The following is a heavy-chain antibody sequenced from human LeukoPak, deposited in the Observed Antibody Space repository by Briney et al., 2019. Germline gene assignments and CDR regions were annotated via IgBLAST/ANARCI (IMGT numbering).Heavy chain of an antibody. J-gene: IGHJ6*03. CDR1: GFTFSTYW. CDR3: ARASKGAYDFWSGYLGNNYYYYYMDV. V-gene: IGHV3-7*01. CDR2: IKNDGCWK. D-gene: IGHD3-3*01. Sequence: GSLRLSCASSGFTFSTYWMSWVREAPGKGLGWVANIKNDGCWKYYVDSVRGRFTISRDNAENSLYLQMNSLRAEDTAVYFCARASKGAYDFWSGYLGNNYYYYYMDVWGKGTTVTVSS.